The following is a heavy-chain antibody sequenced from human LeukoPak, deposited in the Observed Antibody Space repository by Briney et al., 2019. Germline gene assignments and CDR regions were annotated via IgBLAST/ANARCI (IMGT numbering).Heavy chain of an antibody. CDR1: GGSFSGYY. V-gene: IGHV4-34*01. D-gene: IGHD3-22*01. CDR2: INHSGST. Sequence: SETLSLTCAVYGGSFSGYYWSWIRQPPGKGLEWIGEINHSGSTNYNPSLKSRVTISVDTSKNQFSLKLSSVTAADTAVYYCARGDYYDSSGWGPFYYYSMDVWGQGTTVTVSS. J-gene: IGHJ6*02. CDR3: ARGDYYDSSGWGPFYYYSMDV.